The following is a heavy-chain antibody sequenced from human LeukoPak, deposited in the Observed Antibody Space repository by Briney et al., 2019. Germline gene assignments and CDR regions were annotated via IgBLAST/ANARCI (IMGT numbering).Heavy chain of an antibody. Sequence: GASVKASCKASGYTFTSYYMRWVRQAPGQGLEWMGIINPSGGSTSYAQKFQGRVTMTRDTSISTAYMELSRLRSDDTAVYYCASQLFAYYDSSGADYWGQGTLVTVSS. CDR3: ASQLFAYYDSSGADY. V-gene: IGHV1-46*01. CDR1: GYTFTSYY. J-gene: IGHJ4*02. CDR2: INPSGGST. D-gene: IGHD3-22*01.